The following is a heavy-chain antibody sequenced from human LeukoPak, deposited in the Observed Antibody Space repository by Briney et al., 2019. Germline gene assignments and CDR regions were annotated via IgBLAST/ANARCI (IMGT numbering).Heavy chain of an antibody. V-gene: IGHV3-21*01. Sequence: TGGSLRLSCAASGFTFSTYNMNWVRQAPGKGLEWVSSISSSSSYIYYADSVKGRFTISRDNAKNSLYLQMNTLRAEDTALYYCARGGRANGVYDAFDIWGQGTIVTVSS. CDR1: GFTFSTYN. CDR3: ARGGRANGVYDAFDI. D-gene: IGHD2-8*01. J-gene: IGHJ3*02. CDR2: ISSSSSYI.